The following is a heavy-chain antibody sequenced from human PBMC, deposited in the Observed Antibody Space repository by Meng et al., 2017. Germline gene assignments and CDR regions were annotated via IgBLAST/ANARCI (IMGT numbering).Heavy chain of an antibody. V-gene: IGHV1-2*06. CDR3: ARDEDISAAGKLFGDY. CDR1: GDSFTAYY. CDR2: IDPNSGVT. D-gene: IGHD6-13*01. Sequence: VQLVQSGAEVKKPGASVKVSCKPSGDSFTAYYIHWLRQAPGQGLEWMGRIDPNSGVTEYAHKFHGRVTVTGDTSISTAYMELRRLTSDDTAVYYCARDEDISAAGKLFGDYWGQGTLITVSS. J-gene: IGHJ4*02.